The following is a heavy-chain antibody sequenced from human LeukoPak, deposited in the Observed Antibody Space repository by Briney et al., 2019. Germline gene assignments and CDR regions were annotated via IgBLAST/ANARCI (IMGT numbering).Heavy chain of an antibody. CDR1: GGSISSYY. V-gene: IGHV4-59*01. Sequence: SETLPLTCAVSGGSISSYYWNWIRQPPGKGLEWIGYIYYSGSTNYNPSLKSRVTISVDTSKNQFSLKLSSVTAADTAVYYCARGGWYPESFQHWGQGALVTVSS. CDR3: ARGGWYPESFQH. D-gene: IGHD6-19*01. CDR2: IYYSGST. J-gene: IGHJ1*01.